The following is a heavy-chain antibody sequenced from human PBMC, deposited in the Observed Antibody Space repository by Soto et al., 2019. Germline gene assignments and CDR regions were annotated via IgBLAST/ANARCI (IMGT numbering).Heavy chain of an antibody. CDR3: ARVCVGGCSGDSCYGFPYYYGMDV. CDR2: INPSGGST. V-gene: IGHV1-46*01. Sequence: ASVKVSCKASGYTFTSYYMHWVRQAPGQGLEWMGIINPSGGSTSYAQKFQGRVTMTRDTSTSTVYMELSSLRSEDTAVYYCARVCVGGCSGDSCYGFPYYYGMDVWGQGTTVTVSS. D-gene: IGHD2-15*01. CDR1: GYTFTSYY. J-gene: IGHJ6*02.